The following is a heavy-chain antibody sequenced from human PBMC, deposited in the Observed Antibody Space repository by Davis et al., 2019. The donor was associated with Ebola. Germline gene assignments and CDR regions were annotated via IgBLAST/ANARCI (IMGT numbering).Heavy chain of an antibody. CDR1: GYTSSNYA. J-gene: IGHJ4*02. CDR3: ARDHSSLDY. D-gene: IGHD6-13*01. Sequence: ASVKASCKAPGYTSSNYAFSWVRQAPGQGLEWLGWIGTYNGNTHYAQKLQGRITLTTDTSTTTAYMELRTLTSDDTAIYYCARDHSSLDYWGQGTLVTVSS. CDR2: IGTYNGNT. V-gene: IGHV1-18*01.